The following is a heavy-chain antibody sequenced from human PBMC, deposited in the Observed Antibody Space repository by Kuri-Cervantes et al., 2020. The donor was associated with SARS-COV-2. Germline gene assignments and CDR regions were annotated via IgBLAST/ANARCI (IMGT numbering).Heavy chain of an antibody. V-gene: IGHV6-1*01. D-gene: IGHD6-13*01. CDR2: TFYRSKWYN. J-gene: IGHJ6*02. CDR3: ARDRDLAGGMDV. Sequence: LRLSCAISGDSVSSNSAAWNWIRESPSRGLEWLGRTFYRSKWYNNYAVSVKSRITINPDTSKNQFSLQLNSVTPEDTAVYYCARDRDLAGGMDVWGQGTTVTVSS. CDR1: GDSVSSNSAA.